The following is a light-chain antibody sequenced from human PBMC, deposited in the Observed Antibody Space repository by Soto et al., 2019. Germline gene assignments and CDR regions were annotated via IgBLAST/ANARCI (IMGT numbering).Light chain of an antibody. CDR3: QKYNSAPWT. Sequence: DIQMTQSPSSLSASVGDRVTITCRASQGISNYLAWYQQQPGKVPKLLIYFASTLQSGVPSRFSGSGSGSDFTLTISSLQPEDVATYYCQKYNSAPWTFGQGTKVEIK. J-gene: IGKJ1*01. V-gene: IGKV1-27*01. CDR2: FAS. CDR1: QGISNY.